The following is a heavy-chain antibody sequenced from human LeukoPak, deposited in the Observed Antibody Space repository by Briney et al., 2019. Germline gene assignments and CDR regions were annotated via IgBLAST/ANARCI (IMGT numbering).Heavy chain of an antibody. CDR2: IYPGDSDT. CDR3: ARQRSGSYFPDLYDY. CDR1: GYSFSSYW. J-gene: IGHJ4*02. V-gene: IGHV5-51*01. D-gene: IGHD1-26*01. Sequence: GESLKISCKGSGYSFSSYWIVWVRQMPGKGLAWMGIIYPGDSDTRYSPSFQGQVTISADKSISTAYLQWSSLKASDTAMYYCARQRSGSYFPDLYDYWGQGTLVTVSS.